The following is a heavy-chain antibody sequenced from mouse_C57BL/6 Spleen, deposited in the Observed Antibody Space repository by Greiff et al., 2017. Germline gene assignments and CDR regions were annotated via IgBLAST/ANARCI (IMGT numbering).Heavy chain of an antibody. Sequence: EVQLQQSGAELVRPGASVKLSCTASGFNIKDYYMHWVKQRPEQGLEWIGRIDPEDGDTEYAPKFQGKATMTADTSSNTAYLQLSSLTSEDTAVYYCTTTGSYDLAWFAYWGQGTLVTVSA. D-gene: IGHD2-14*01. V-gene: IGHV14-1*01. CDR1: GFNIKDYY. CDR3: TTTGSYDLAWFAY. J-gene: IGHJ3*01. CDR2: IDPEDGDT.